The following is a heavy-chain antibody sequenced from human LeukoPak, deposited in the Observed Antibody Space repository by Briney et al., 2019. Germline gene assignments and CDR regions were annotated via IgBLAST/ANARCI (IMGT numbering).Heavy chain of an antibody. CDR1: GFTVSNSY. CDR3: AREGGLTEGGFDY. V-gene: IGHV3-53*01. D-gene: IGHD1-14*01. J-gene: IGHJ4*02. CDR2: IYTGSLS. Sequence: GGSLRLSCAASGFTVSNSYMSWVRQAPGKGLEWVSVIYTGSLSYYTDSVKGRFTISRDKSNNTLYLQMNSLRDEDTAVYYCAREGGLTEGGFDYWGQGTLVTVSS.